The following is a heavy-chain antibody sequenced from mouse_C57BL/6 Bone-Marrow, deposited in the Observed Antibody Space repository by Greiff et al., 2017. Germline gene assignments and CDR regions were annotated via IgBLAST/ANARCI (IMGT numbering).Heavy chain of an antibody. CDR1: GFSLTSYG. Sequence: VQLQQSGPGLVQPSQSLSITCTVSGFSLTSYGVHWVRQSPGKGLEWLGVIWSGGSTDYNAAFISRLSISKDNSKSQVFFKMNSLQADDTAIYXCARKPYGSSYGGWYFDVWGTGTTVTVSS. V-gene: IGHV2-2*01. CDR3: ARKPYGSSYGGWYFDV. CDR2: IWSGGST. D-gene: IGHD1-1*01. J-gene: IGHJ1*03.